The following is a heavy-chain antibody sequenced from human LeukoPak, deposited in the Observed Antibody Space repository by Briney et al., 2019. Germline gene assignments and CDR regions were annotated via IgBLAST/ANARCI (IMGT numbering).Heavy chain of an antibody. CDR1: GFPLNSFS. J-gene: IGHJ4*02. Sequence: GGSLRLLCAACGFPLNSFSMNWVRQAPGKGLEWVSSITSSSNYIYYASSVRGRFTISRDNAKNSLYLQMNSLRAEETAVYYCARDLRLWGQGTLVTVSS. V-gene: IGHV3-21*01. CDR2: ITSSSNYI. CDR3: ARDLRL.